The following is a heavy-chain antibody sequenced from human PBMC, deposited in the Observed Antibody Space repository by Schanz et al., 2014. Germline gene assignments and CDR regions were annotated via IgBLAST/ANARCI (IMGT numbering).Heavy chain of an antibody. CDR1: GFVFGDYY. J-gene: IGHJ4*02. CDR3: ARAGYCTSVSCSLFVSDY. Sequence: QVQVVQSGGGLVKPGGSLRLSCAASGFVFGDYYMTWIRQAPGEGLEWLSYISDSGTYTNYADSVKGRFTISRDNAKSSLYLQMNSLRVEDTAVYYCARAGYCTSVSCSLFVSDYWGQGTLVTVSS. CDR2: ISDSGTYT. D-gene: IGHD2-2*03. V-gene: IGHV3-11*05.